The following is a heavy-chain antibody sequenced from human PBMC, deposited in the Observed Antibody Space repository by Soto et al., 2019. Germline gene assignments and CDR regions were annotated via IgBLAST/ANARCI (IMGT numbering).Heavy chain of an antibody. D-gene: IGHD3-16*01. V-gene: IGHV4-39*01. Sequence: SETLSLTCTVSGGSISSSSYYWGWIRQPPGKGLEWIGSIYYSGSTYYNPSLKSRVTISVDTSKNQFSLKLSSVTAADTAVYYCARHGRLIGGGRSNAYFDYWGQGTLVTVSS. CDR2: IYYSGST. CDR1: GGSISSSSYY. J-gene: IGHJ4*02. CDR3: ARHGRLIGGGRSNAYFDY.